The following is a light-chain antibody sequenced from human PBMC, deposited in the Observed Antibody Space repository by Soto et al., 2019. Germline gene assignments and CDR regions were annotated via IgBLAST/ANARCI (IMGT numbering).Light chain of an antibody. CDR1: EGVAGW. V-gene: IGKV1D-12*01. CDR2: HAS. J-gene: IGKJ4*01. CDR3: QQTNSFPPV. Sequence: DIQMTQSPSSVSASVGDRVTITCRASEGVAGWFAWYRQKPGRAPELLIYHASTLQSGVPSRFSGSGARTDFTLTISSVQPEDFATYYCQQTNSFPPVFGGGTRVEI.